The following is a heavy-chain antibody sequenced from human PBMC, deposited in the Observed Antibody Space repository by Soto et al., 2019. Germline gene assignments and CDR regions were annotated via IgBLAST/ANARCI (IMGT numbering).Heavy chain of an antibody. CDR1: GFIFSNYA. J-gene: IGHJ6*02. CDR3: ANDNRGMTKFGAVIRGDYNFGMYV. Sequence: DVQLLQSGGGLVQPGGSLRLSCAASGFIFSNYAMTWVRQAPGKGLEWVSAIGGSGGSTYYADSVKGRFIISRDNSKNTLYLQMNSVRAEDTAVYYCANDNRGMTKFGAVIRGDYNFGMYVWGQGTTVTVSS. CDR2: IGGSGGST. V-gene: IGHV3-23*01. D-gene: IGHD3-3*01.